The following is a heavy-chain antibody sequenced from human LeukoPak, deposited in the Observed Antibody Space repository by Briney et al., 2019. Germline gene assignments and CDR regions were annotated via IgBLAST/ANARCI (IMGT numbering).Heavy chain of an antibody. CDR3: AKDPLLTGWRYNWFDP. Sequence: ASVKVSCKASGYTFTGYYLHWVRQAPGQGLEWMGCVNPNSGDTNYAQKFQGSVTMTRDTSISTVYMELSRLRSDDTAVYYCAKDPLLTGWRYNWFDPWGQGTLVTVSS. V-gene: IGHV1-2*02. CDR1: GYTFTGYY. CDR2: VNPNSGDT. J-gene: IGHJ5*02. D-gene: IGHD3-9*01.